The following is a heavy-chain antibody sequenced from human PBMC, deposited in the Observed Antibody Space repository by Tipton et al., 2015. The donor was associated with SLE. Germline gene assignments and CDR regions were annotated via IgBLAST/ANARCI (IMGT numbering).Heavy chain of an antibody. D-gene: IGHD3-3*01. CDR2: INHSGSA. CDR3: ARLPFIFGGMDV. J-gene: IGHJ6*04. CDR1: GGSFSGNY. Sequence: TLSLTCAAYGGSFSGNYWIWIRQPPGKGLEWIGEINHSGSANYNPSLKSRLTISVDTSKYQFSLNLSSVTAADTAVYYCARLPFIFGGMDVWGKGTTVTVSS. V-gene: IGHV4-34*01.